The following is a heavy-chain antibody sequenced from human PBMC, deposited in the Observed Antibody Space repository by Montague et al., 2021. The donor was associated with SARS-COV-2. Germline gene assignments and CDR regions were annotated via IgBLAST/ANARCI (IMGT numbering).Heavy chain of an antibody. J-gene: IGHJ6*02. V-gene: IGHV4-39*01. CDR3: ARLWDRVYYYYGMDV. D-gene: IGHD1-26*01. CDR2: IYYSGST. CDR1: GGSISSSSYY. Sequence: SETLSLTCAVSGGSISSSSYYWGWIRQPPGKGLEWMGSIYYSGSTYYNPSLKSRVTISVDTSKNQFSLKLSSVTAADTAVYYCARLWDRVYYYYGMDVWGQGTTVTVSS.